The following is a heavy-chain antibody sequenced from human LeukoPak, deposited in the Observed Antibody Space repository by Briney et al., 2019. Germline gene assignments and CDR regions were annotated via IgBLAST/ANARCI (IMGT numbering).Heavy chain of an antibody. CDR1: GFSFSDHY. J-gene: IGHJ4*02. Sequence: PGGSLRLSCIASGFSFSDHYMHWVRQAPGKGLEYVSAISSNGGSTYYADSVKGRFTISRDNSKNTLYLQMSSLRAEDTAVYYCVKDYSLLWFGEPGFWGQGTLVTVSS. CDR3: VKDYSLLWFGEPGF. CDR2: ISSNGGST. V-gene: IGHV3-64D*06. D-gene: IGHD3-10*01.